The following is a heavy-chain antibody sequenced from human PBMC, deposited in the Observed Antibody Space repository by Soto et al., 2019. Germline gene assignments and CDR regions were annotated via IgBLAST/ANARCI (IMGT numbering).Heavy chain of an antibody. J-gene: IGHJ4*02. D-gene: IGHD3-3*01. CDR2: IYYSGST. CDR3: ARATYYDFWSGTRPDY. Sequence: SETLSLTCTVSCGSISSGGYYWSWIRQHPGKGLEWIGYIYYSGSTYYNPSLKSRVTISVDTSKNRFSLKLSSVTAADTAVYYCARATYYDFWSGTRPDYWGQGTLVTVSS. V-gene: IGHV4-31*03. CDR1: CGSISSGGYY.